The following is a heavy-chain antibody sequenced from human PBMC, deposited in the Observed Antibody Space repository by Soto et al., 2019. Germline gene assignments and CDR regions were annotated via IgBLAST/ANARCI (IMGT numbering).Heavy chain of an antibody. CDR1: GFTVSSNY. Sequence: EVQLVESGGGLVQPGGSLRLSCAASGFTVSSNYMSWVRQAPGKGLEWVSVIYSGGSTYYADSVKGRFTISRDNSKNTLYLQMNSRRAEDTAVYYCARASSTAANDYWGQGTLVTVSS. CDR3: ARASSTAANDY. J-gene: IGHJ4*02. CDR2: IYSGGST. D-gene: IGHD4-17*01. V-gene: IGHV3-66*01.